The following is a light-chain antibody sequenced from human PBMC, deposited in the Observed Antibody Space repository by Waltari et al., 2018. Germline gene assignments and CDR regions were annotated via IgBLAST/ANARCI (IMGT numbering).Light chain of an antibody. Sequence: AIRITQSPSSLSASTGDRVTITCRASQVISSYLAWYQQKPGKAPTVLIYAASTVQSGVPARFSGSGSWTDFTLTISCLQSEDFAIYYCQQYYSNPATFGQGTKVEIK. CDR2: AAS. V-gene: IGKV1-8*01. CDR3: QQYYSNPAT. CDR1: QVISSY. J-gene: IGKJ1*01.